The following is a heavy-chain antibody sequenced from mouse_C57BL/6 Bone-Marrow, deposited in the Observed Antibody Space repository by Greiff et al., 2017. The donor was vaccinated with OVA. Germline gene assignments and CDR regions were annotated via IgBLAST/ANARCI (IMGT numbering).Heavy chain of an antibody. CDR3: ARWSFGTTPYYFDY. J-gene: IGHJ2*01. CDR1: GYTFTSYW. CDR2: IHPNSGST. V-gene: IGHV1-64*01. D-gene: IGHD1-1*01. Sequence: VQLQQSGAELVKPGASVKLSCKASGYTFTSYWMHWVKQRPGQGLEWIGMIHPNSGSTNYNEKFKSKATLTVDKSSSTAYMQLSSLTSEDSAVYYCARWSFGTTPYYFDYWGQGTTLTVSS.